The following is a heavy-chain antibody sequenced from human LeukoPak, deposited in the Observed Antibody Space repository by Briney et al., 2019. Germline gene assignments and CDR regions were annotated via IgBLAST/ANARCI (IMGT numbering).Heavy chain of an antibody. CDR2: ISYDGSNK. CDR3: AGGGGYCSSTSCHKTSGDYGYY. V-gene: IGHV3-30-3*01. Sequence: GGSLRLSCAASGFTFSSYAMHWVRQAPGKGLEWVAVISYDGSNKYYADSVKGRFTISRDNSKNTLYLQMNSLRAEDTAVYYCAGGGGYCSSTSCHKTSGDYGYYWGQGTLVTVSS. J-gene: IGHJ4*02. CDR1: GFTFSSYA. D-gene: IGHD2-2*01.